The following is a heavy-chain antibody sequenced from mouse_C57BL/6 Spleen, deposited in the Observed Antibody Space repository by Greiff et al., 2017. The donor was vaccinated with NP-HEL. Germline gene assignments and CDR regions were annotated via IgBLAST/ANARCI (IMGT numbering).Heavy chain of an antibody. V-gene: IGHV1-50*01. Sequence: VQLQQPGAELVKPGASVKLSCKASGYTFTSYWMQWVKQRPGQGLEWIGEIDPSDSYTNYNQKFKGKATLTVDTSSSTAYMQLSSLTSEDSAVYYCARAPSSSDAMDYWGQGTSVTVSS. D-gene: IGHD1-3*01. CDR1: GYTFTSYW. CDR3: ARAPSSSDAMDY. J-gene: IGHJ4*01. CDR2: IDPSDSYT.